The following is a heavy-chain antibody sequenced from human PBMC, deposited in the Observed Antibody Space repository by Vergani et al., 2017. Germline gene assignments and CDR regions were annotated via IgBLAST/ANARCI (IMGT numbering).Heavy chain of an antibody. CDR1: GGSFTSYH. CDR2: IDHTGRP. J-gene: IGHJ6*03. Sequence: QVQLQQWGGGLLKPSETLSLTCVVHGGSFTSYHWTWIRQSPGEGLEWVGDIDHTGRPDCNPSVKSRLTMSVDKSRNQFSLTLNSVTATDTAIYFCVRVNTETNGHLYYYYYMDVWGEGSAVTDS. CDR3: VRVNTETNGHLYYYYYMDV. V-gene: IGHV4-34*01. D-gene: IGHD4-11*01.